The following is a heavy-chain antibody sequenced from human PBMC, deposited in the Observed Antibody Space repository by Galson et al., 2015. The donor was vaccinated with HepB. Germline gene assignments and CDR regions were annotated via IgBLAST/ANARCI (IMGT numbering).Heavy chain of an antibody. D-gene: IGHD3-22*01. CDR3: ARPTYDYDSSGPFHY. Sequence: SLRLSCAASGFTFSSYWMSWVRQAPGKGLEWVANIKQDGSEKYCVDSVKGRFTISRDNAKNSLYLQMDSPRAEDTAVYYCARPTYDYDSSGPFHYWGQGTLVTVSS. CDR1: GFTFSSYW. CDR2: IKQDGSEK. J-gene: IGHJ4*02. V-gene: IGHV3-7*03.